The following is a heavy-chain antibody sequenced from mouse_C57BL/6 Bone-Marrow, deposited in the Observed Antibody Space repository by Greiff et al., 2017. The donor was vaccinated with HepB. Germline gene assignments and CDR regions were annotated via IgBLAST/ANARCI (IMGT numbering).Heavy chain of an antibody. V-gene: IGHV1-82*01. CDR1: GYAFSSSW. CDR2: IYPGDGDT. J-gene: IGHJ2*01. D-gene: IGHD2-12*01. Sequence: VKLQQSGPELVKPGASVKISCKASGYAFSSSWMNWVKQRPGKGLEWIGRIYPGDGDTNYNGKFKGKATLTADKSSSTAYMQLSSLTSEDSAVYFCARTTYHYFDYWGQGTTLTVSS. CDR3: ARTTYHYFDY.